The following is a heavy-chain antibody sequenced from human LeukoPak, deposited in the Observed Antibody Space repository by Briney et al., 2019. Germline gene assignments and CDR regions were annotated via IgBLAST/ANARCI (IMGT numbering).Heavy chain of an antibody. J-gene: IGHJ4*02. CDR3: TSIGY. CDR2: IKQDGSEK. Sequence: GGSLRLSRAASGFTFSNYWMSWVRQATGKGLEWVANIKQDGSEKYYVDSVKGRFTISRDNTKNSLYLQMNSLRAEDTAVYYCTSIGYWGQGTLVTVSS. V-gene: IGHV3-7*01. CDR1: GFTFSNYW.